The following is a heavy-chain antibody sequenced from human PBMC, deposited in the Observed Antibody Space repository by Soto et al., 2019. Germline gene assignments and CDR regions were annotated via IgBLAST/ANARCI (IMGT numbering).Heavy chain of an antibody. D-gene: IGHD3-22*01. Sequence: GGSLRLSCAASGFTFSSYGMHWVRQAPGKGLEWVAVIWYDGSNKYYADSVKGRFTISRDNSKNTLYLQMNSLRAEDTAVYYCARDGESYRYDSSGYPQFHYWGQGTLVTVSS. CDR3: ARDGESYRYDSSGYPQFHY. CDR1: GFTFSSYG. J-gene: IGHJ4*02. CDR2: IWYDGSNK. V-gene: IGHV3-33*01.